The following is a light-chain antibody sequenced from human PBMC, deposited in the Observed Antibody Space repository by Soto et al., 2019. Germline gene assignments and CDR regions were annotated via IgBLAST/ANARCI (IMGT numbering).Light chain of an antibody. CDR2: DAS. CDR3: QQYGSSPRT. V-gene: IGKV3-20*01. J-gene: IGKJ1*01. Sequence: EIVLTKSPATLSLSPGERATLSWRASQSVGSYLVWYQQKPGQAPRLLIYDASTRATGIPDRFSGSGSGTDFTLTISRLEPEDFAVYYCQQYGSSPRTFGQGTKVDIK. CDR1: QSVGSY.